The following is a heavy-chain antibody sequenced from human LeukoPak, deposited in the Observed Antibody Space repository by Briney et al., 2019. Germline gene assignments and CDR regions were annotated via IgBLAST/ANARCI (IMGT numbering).Heavy chain of an antibody. Sequence: SETLSLTCAVYGGSFSGYYWSWIRQPPGKGLEWIGEINHSGSTNYNPSLKSRVTISVDTSKNQFSLKLSSVTAADTAVYYCARRNIVATSYFDYWGQGTLVTVSS. J-gene: IGHJ4*02. D-gene: IGHD5-12*01. CDR2: INHSGST. CDR3: ARRNIVATSYFDY. CDR1: GGSFSGYY. V-gene: IGHV4-34*01.